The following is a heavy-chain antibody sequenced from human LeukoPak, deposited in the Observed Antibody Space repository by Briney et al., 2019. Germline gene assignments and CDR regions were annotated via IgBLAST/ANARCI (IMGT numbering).Heavy chain of an antibody. CDR1: GGSISSGAYY. CDR2: IYYSGST. V-gene: IGHV4-31*03. Sequence: SETLSLTCTVSGGSISSGAYYWSWIRQHPGKGLEWIGYIYYSGSTYYNPSLKSRVTISVDTSKNQFSLKLSSVTAADTAVYYCARDSSFLYDSSGYGWFDPWGQGTLVTVSS. J-gene: IGHJ5*02. CDR3: ARDSSFLYDSSGYGWFDP. D-gene: IGHD3-22*01.